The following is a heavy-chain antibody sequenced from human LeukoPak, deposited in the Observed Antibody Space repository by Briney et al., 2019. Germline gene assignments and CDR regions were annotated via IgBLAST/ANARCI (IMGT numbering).Heavy chain of an antibody. Sequence: SETLSLTYTASGGSISSSSYYWGWIRQPPGKGLEWIASIYYSGSTNYNPSLKSRVTISVDTSKNQFSLKLSSVTAADTAVYYCARGKNWFDPWGQGTLVTVSS. CDR1: GGSISSSSYY. CDR2: IYYSGST. V-gene: IGHV4-61*05. J-gene: IGHJ5*02. D-gene: IGHD4-23*01. CDR3: ARGKNWFDP.